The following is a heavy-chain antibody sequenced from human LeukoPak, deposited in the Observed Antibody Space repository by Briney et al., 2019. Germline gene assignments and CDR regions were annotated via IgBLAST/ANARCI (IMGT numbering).Heavy chain of an antibody. Sequence: SETLSLTCTVSGGSISSGDYYWSWIRQPPGKGLEWIGEINHSGSTNYNPSLKSRVTISVDTSKNQFSLKLSSVTAADTAVYYCARVRDYVWGSYRSSSGFDYWGQGTLVTVSS. J-gene: IGHJ4*02. V-gene: IGHV4-39*07. CDR2: INHSGST. CDR3: ARVRDYVWGSYRSSSGFDY. CDR1: GGSISSGDYY. D-gene: IGHD3-16*02.